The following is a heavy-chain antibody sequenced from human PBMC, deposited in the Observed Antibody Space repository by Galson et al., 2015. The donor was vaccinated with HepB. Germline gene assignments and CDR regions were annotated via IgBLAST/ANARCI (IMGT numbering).Heavy chain of an antibody. V-gene: IGHV3-23*01. J-gene: IGHJ4*02. D-gene: IGHD3-3*01. Sequence: SLRLSCAASGFTFSSYAMSWVRQAPGKGLEWVSAISGGGGIIHYADSVRGRFTISRDKSKNTLYLQMNSLRAEDTAVYYCAKSRMALRFLEWPVWGGWGQGTLVTVSS. CDR1: GFTFSSYA. CDR2: ISGGGGII. CDR3: AKSRMALRFLEWPVWGG.